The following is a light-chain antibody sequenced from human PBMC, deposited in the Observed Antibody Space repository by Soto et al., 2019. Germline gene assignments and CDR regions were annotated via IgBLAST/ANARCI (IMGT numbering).Light chain of an antibody. Sequence: DIVMTQSPDSLAVSLGERATINCRSTQSVLYRSNNKNYLAWYQQKPGQPPKLLIYWASTRESGVPDRFSGSGSGTDFTLTISSLQAEDVAVYYCQQYYTTPQTFGQGTQVEIE. CDR3: QQYYTTPQT. J-gene: IGKJ1*01. V-gene: IGKV4-1*01. CDR2: WAS. CDR1: QSVLYRSNNKNY.